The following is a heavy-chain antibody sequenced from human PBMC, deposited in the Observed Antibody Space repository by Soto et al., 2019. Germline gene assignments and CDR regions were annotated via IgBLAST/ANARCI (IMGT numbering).Heavy chain of an antibody. CDR3: ARGPVVAATAVFWFER. V-gene: IGHV1-69*02. Sequence: QVQLVQSGAEVKKPGSSVKVSCKASGGTFSSYTISWVRQAPGQGLEWMGRIIPILGIANYAQKFQGRITITADKYTSTAYMELSSLRSDDTAVYYWARGPVVAATAVFWFERWGQGTMVTVSS. D-gene: IGHD2-15*01. CDR1: GGTFSSYT. CDR2: IIPILGIA. J-gene: IGHJ5*02.